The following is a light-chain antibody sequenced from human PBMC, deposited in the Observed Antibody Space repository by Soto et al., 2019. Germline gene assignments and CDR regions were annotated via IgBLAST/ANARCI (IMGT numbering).Light chain of an antibody. J-gene: IGKJ5*01. CDR3: QDRNNWPIT. CDR2: DAS. Sequence: EIVMTQSPATLSLSPGEIATLSCRASQSVGSYLAWYQQKPGQAPRLLIYDASNRATGIPARFSGSGSGTDFTLTISSLEPEDFAVYYCQDRNNWPITFGQGTRLEIK. CDR1: QSVGSY. V-gene: IGKV3-11*01.